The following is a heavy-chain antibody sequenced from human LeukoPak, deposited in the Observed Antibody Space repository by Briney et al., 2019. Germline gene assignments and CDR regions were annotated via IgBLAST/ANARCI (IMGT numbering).Heavy chain of an antibody. CDR3: ARPNTYYYDSSGYLY. CDR1: GFTFSDYY. J-gene: IGHJ4*02. CDR2: ISSSGSTI. Sequence: GGSLRLSCAASGFTFSDYYMSWIRQAPGKGLEWVSYISSSGSTIYYADSVKGRFTISRDNAENSLYLQMNSLRAEDTAVYYCARPNTYYYDSSGYLYWGQGTLVTVSS. D-gene: IGHD3-22*01. V-gene: IGHV3-11*01.